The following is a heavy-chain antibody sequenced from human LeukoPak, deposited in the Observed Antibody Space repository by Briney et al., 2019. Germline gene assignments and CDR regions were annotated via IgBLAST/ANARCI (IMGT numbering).Heavy chain of an antibody. CDR3: ASVTITAAGRNWFDP. D-gene: IGHD6-13*01. CDR1: GGSSSGYY. J-gene: IGHJ5*02. Sequence: PSETLSLTCAIYGGSSSGYYWSWIRQPPGKGLEWIGEINRSGSTNYNPSLKSRVTISVDTSKNQFSLKVSSVTAADTAVYYCASVTITAAGRNWFDPWGQGTLVTVSS. CDR2: INRSGST. V-gene: IGHV4-34*01.